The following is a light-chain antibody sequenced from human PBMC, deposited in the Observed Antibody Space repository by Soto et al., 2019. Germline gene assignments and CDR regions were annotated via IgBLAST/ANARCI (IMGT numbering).Light chain of an antibody. J-gene: IGLJ2*01. Sequence: QLVLTQSPSASASLGASVKLTCTLSSGHSSYAIAWHQQQPEKGPRYLMKLNSDGSHSKGDGIPDRFSGSSSGAERYLTISRLQSEDEADYYRQTWGTGTVVFGGGTKLTVL. CDR2: LNSDGSH. CDR1: SGHSSYA. V-gene: IGLV4-69*01. CDR3: QTWGTGTVV.